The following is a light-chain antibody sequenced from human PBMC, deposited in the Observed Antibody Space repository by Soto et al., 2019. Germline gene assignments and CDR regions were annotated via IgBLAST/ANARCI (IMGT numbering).Light chain of an antibody. CDR2: GAS. Sequence: EVVMTQSPATLSVSPGERATLSCRASQSVATNLAWYQHKPGQAPRLLIYGASSRAPGLPDRSSGSGSGTDFTLTISRLEPEDFAVYFCQHYGSSPPGTFGQGTKVDIK. CDR1: QSVATN. CDR3: QHYGSSPPGT. J-gene: IGKJ1*01. V-gene: IGKV3-20*01.